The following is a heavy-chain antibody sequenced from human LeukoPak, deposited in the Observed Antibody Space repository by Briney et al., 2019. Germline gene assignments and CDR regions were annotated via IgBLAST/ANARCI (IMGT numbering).Heavy chain of an antibody. CDR3: AKDPHRRDQWGYSWFDP. CDR1: GFTFSNYG. CDR2: ISYDGSNK. D-gene: IGHD1-26*01. J-gene: IGHJ5*02. Sequence: GGSLRLSCAVSGFTFSNYGLHWVRQAPGKGLEWVALISYDGSNKYYADSVKGRFTISRDNSMQTLYLQMNSLRAEDTAVYYCAKDPHRRDQWGYSWFDPWGQGTLVTVSS. V-gene: IGHV3-30*18.